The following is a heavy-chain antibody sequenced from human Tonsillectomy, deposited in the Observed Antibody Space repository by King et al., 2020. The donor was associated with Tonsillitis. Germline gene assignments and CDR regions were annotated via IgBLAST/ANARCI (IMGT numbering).Heavy chain of an antibody. Sequence: VQLVESGGGLVQPGGSLRLSCAASGFTFSSYAMSWVRQAPEKGLEWVSAISGSGGSTYYADSVKGRFTISRDNSKNTLYLQMNSLRAEDTAVYYCANMIVVVIHYWYFDLWGRGTLVTVSS. CDR2: ISGSGGST. V-gene: IGHV3-23*04. J-gene: IGHJ2*01. CDR1: GFTFSSYA. CDR3: ANMIVVVIHYWYFDL. D-gene: IGHD3-22*01.